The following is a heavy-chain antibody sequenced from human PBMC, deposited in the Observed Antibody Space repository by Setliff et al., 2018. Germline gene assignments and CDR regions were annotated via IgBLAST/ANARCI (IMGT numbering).Heavy chain of an antibody. Sequence: ETLSLTCTVSGGSISSSGYYWSWIRQPPGKGLEWIGNIYYSGRTYYNPSLKGRVTISVDTSKNQFSLKLTSVTAADTAVYYCAKITGMVGATPYYFDYWGQGTLVTVSS. CDR3: AKITGMVGATPYYFDY. V-gene: IGHV4-39*01. CDR1: GGSISSSGYY. CDR2: IYYSGRT. J-gene: IGHJ4*02. D-gene: IGHD1-26*01.